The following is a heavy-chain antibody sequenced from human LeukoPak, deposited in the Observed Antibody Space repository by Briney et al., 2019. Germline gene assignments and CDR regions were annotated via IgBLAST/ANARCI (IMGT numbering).Heavy chain of an antibody. CDR1: GFTFSDYY. D-gene: IGHD5-12*01. V-gene: IGHV3-11*01. Sequence: GGSLILSCAASGFTFSDYYMSWIRPAPGKGLEWVSYISSSGSTIYYADSVKGRFTISRDNAKNSLYLQMNSLRAEDTAVYYCARGVLEWLRSGSSDYYYYGMDVWGQGTTVTVSS. CDR3: ARGVLEWLRSGSSDYYYYGMDV. J-gene: IGHJ6*02. CDR2: ISSSGSTI.